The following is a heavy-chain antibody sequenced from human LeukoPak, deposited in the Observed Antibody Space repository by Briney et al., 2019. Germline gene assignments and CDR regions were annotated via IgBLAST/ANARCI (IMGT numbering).Heavy chain of an antibody. D-gene: IGHD3-10*01. V-gene: IGHV3-74*01. J-gene: IGHJ4*02. CDR2: INSDGSST. Sequence: GGSLRLSCAASGFTFSSYWMHWVRQAPGKGLVWVSRINSDGSSTSYADSVKGRFTISRDNSKHTLYLQMNSLRAEDTAVYYCARVVPPTDYGSGSYFWDPYYFDYWGQGTLVTVSS. CDR3: ARVVPPTDYGSGSYFWDPYYFDY. CDR1: GFTFSSYW.